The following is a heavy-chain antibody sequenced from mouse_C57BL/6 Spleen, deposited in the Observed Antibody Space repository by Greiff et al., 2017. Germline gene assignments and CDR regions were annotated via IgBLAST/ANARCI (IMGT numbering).Heavy chain of an antibody. Sequence: VQLVESGAELVKPGASVKLSCKAPGYTFTSYWMHWVKQRPGRGLAWIGRIDPYSGGTNYNEKFKSKATLTVDKSSSTAYMQLSSLTSEDSAVYYCASIYYYGSSYAMDYWGQGTSVTVSS. CDR1: GYTFTSYW. CDR2: IDPYSGGT. V-gene: IGHV1-72*01. J-gene: IGHJ4*01. D-gene: IGHD1-1*01. CDR3: ASIYYYGSSYAMDY.